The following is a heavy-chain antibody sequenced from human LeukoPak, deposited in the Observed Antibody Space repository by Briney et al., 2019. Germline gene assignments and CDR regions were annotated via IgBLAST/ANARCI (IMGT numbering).Heavy chain of an antibody. J-gene: IGHJ4*02. CDR3: AKGAYYDL. CDR2: ISSSSNYI. V-gene: IGHV3-21*04. Sequence: GGSLRLSCAASGFTFRSYIMNWVRQAPGKGLEWVSSISSSSNYIYYADSVKGRFTISRDNAENSLYLQMNSLRAEDTAVYYCAKGAYYDLWGQGTLVTVSS. CDR1: GFTFRSYI. D-gene: IGHD3-22*01.